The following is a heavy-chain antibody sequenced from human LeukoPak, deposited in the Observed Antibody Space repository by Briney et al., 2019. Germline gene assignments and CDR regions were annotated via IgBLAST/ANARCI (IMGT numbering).Heavy chain of an antibody. D-gene: IGHD6-13*01. CDR3: ARDPGGSSWYPSPGH. J-gene: IGHJ4*02. CDR1: GFTFSSYW. Sequence: PGGSLRLSCAASGFTFSSYWMSWVRQAPGKGLEWVANIKQDGSEKYYVDSVKGRFTISRDNAKNSLYLQMNSLRAEDTAVYYCARDPGGSSWYPSPGHWGQGTLVTVSS. CDR2: IKQDGSEK. V-gene: IGHV3-7*01.